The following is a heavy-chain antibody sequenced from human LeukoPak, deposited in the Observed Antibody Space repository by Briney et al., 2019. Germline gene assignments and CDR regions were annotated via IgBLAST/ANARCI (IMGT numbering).Heavy chain of an antibody. CDR3: ARDGEDFWSGFNWFDP. V-gene: IGHV3-33*08. CDR2: IWYDGSNK. CDR1: GFTFSSYA. D-gene: IGHD3-3*01. J-gene: IGHJ5*02. Sequence: PGGSLRLSCAASGFTFSSYAMSWVRQAPGKGLEWVAVIWYDGSNKYYADSVKGRFTISRDNSMNTLYLQMNSLRAEDTAVYYCARDGEDFWSGFNWFDPWGQGTLVTVSS.